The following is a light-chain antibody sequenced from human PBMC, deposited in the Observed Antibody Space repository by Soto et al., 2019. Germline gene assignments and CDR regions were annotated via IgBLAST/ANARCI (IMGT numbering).Light chain of an antibody. CDR3: QKYNSASET. V-gene: IGKV1-27*01. Sequence: DIQMTQSPSSLSASVGDRVTITCRARQGISNYLAWYQQKPGKVPKLLIYAASTLQSGVPSRFSGSGSGTDFTLTISSLQPEDVGTYYCQKYNSASETFGQGTKVEIK. CDR1: QGISNY. J-gene: IGKJ1*01. CDR2: AAS.